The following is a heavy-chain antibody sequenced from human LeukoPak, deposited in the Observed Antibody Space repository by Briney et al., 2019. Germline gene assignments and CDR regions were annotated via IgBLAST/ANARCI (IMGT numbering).Heavy chain of an antibody. CDR2: INTNTGTP. Sequence: GASVKVSCKASGYSFTTYAKNWVRQAPGQGLEWMGWINTNTGTPTYAQGFTGRIVFSLDTSVSTAYLRISSLKAEDTAVYYCARGRGSGWHYVDYWGQGTLVTVSS. J-gene: IGHJ4*02. D-gene: IGHD6-19*01. CDR3: ARGRGSGWHYVDY. CDR1: GYSFTTYA. V-gene: IGHV7-4-1*01.